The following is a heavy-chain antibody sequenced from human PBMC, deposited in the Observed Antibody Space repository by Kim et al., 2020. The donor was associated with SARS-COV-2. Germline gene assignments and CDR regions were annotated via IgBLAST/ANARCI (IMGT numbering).Heavy chain of an antibody. J-gene: IGHJ6*02. D-gene: IGHD4-17*01. CDR3: AERYGGLDV. V-gene: IGHV4-34*01. CDR2: GST. Sequence: GSTNYNPSLKSRVTISMDRSKNQFSLKLSSGTAAVRAVYYCAERYGGLDVWCQGTTVIVSS.